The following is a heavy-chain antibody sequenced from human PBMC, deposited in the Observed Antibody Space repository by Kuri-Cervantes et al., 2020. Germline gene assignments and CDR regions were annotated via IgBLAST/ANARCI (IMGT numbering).Heavy chain of an antibody. J-gene: IGHJ6*02. V-gene: IGHV3-30*18. CDR1: GFTFSSYG. Sequence: LSLTCAASGFTFSSYGMHWVRQAPGKGLEWVAVISYDGSNKYYADSVKGRFTVSRDNSKNTLYLQMNSLRAEDTAVYYCAKERYYYDSSGYPNINYYYGMDVWGQGTTVTVSS. D-gene: IGHD3-22*01. CDR2: ISYDGSNK. CDR3: AKERYYYDSSGYPNINYYYGMDV.